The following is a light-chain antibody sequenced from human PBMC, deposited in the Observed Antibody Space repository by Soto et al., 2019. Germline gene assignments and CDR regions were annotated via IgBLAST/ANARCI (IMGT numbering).Light chain of an antibody. CDR1: SSDVGAYNY. CDR3: SSYSSTTTLI. J-gene: IGLJ2*01. Sequence: QSVLTQPASVSGSPGQSITIYCTGTSSDVGAYNYVSWYQQRPGKAPKLMICDVNIRPSGVSNRFSGSKSGDTASLTISGLQAEDESDYYCSSYSSTTTLIFGGGTQLTVL. CDR2: DVN. V-gene: IGLV2-14*01.